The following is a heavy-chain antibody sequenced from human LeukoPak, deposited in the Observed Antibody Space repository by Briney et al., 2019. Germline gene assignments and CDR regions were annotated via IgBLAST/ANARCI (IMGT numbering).Heavy chain of an antibody. D-gene: IGHD3-10*01. V-gene: IGHV3-21*01. Sequence: GGSLRLSCAASGFTFSSYSMNWVRQAPGKGLEWVSSISSSSSYIYYADSVKGRFTISRDNAKNSLYLQMNSLRAEDTAVYYCARGEYGSGSYHIDYWGQGTLVTVSS. CDR1: GFTFSSYS. CDR3: ARGEYGSGSYHIDY. J-gene: IGHJ4*02. CDR2: ISSSSSYI.